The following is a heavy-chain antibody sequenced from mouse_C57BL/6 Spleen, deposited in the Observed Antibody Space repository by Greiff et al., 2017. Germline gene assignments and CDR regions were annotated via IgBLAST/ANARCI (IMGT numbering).Heavy chain of an antibody. J-gene: IGHJ4*01. CDR2: INYDGSST. Sequence: DVQLQESEGGLVQPGSSMKLSCTASGFTFSDYYMAWVRQVPEKGLEWVANINYDGSSTYYLDSLKSRFIISRDNAKNILYLQMSSLKSEDTATYYCAREAVVMDYWGQGTSVTVSS. V-gene: IGHV5-16*01. CDR1: GFTFSDYY. CDR3: AREAVVMDY. D-gene: IGHD1-1*01.